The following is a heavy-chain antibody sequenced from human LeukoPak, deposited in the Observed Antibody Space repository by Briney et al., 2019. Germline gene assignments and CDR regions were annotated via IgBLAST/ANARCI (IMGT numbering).Heavy chain of an antibody. Sequence: PGGSLTLPCAASGFTFSQCWMSWVRQAPGEGLEWVAFIKQDGSEKYYLFSVKGRFTISRDNAQRSLYLQMNTLRGEDTAVYFCARNAPFDLWGQGTLVTVSS. D-gene: IGHD2-2*01. CDR3: ARNAPFDL. CDR2: IKQDGSEK. J-gene: IGHJ4*02. V-gene: IGHV3-7*01. CDR1: GFTFSQCW.